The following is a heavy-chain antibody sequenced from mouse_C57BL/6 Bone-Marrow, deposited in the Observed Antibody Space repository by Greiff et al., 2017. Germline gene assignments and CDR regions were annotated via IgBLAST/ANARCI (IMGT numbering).Heavy chain of an antibody. CDR2: IYPGSGNT. V-gene: IGHV1-76*01. J-gene: IGHJ4*01. D-gene: IGHD1-1*01. Sequence: VQLQESGAELVRPGASVKLSCKASGYTFTDYYINWVKQRPGQGLEWIARIYPGSGNTYYNEKFKGKATLTAEKSSSTAYMQLSSLTSEDSAVYFCARDYGSSYVEGARDYWGQGNSVTVSS. CDR1: GYTFTDYY. CDR3: ARDYGSSYVEGARDY.